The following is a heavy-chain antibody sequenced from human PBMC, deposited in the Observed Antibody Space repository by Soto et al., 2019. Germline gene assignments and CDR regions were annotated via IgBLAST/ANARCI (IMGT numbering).Heavy chain of an antibody. CDR1: GYSISSGYY. D-gene: IGHD2-2*01. CDR2: IYHSGST. CDR3: ARVKYQLLPLN. Sequence: PSETLSLTCAVYGYSISSGYYWGWIRQPPGKGLEWIGSIYHSGSTYYNPSLKSRVTISVDTSKNQFSLKLSSVTAADTAVYYCARVKYQLLPLNWGQGTLVTVSS. J-gene: IGHJ4*02. V-gene: IGHV4-38-2*01.